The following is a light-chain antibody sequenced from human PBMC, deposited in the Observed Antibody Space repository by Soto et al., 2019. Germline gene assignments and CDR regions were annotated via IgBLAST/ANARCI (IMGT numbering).Light chain of an antibody. Sequence: DIVMTQSPDSLAVSLGERATINCKSSQSVLYSSNNKNYLAWYQQKPGQPPKLLIYWASTRESGVPDRFSGSGSGTDFTLTISSLQAEDVAVYYCQQYYSTPRPFGQGPKVEIK. J-gene: IGKJ1*01. V-gene: IGKV4-1*01. CDR3: QQYYSTPRP. CDR2: WAS. CDR1: QSVLYSSNNKNY.